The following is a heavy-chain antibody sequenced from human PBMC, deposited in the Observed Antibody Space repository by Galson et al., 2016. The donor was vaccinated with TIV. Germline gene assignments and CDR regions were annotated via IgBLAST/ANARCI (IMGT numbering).Heavy chain of an antibody. CDR2: ISRRGFNT. D-gene: IGHD1/OR15-1a*01. J-gene: IGHJ6*02. V-gene: IGHV3-23*01. CDR1: GFIFNSFA. CDR3: AKEAGTDYYYGMDV. Sequence: SLRLSCAASGFIFNSFAMSWVRQAPGKGLQWVSAISRRGFNTYYADTAKGRFTISRDNSKNTLYLRMNSVRADDTAVYYCAKEAGTDYYYGMDVWGQGTTVTVSS.